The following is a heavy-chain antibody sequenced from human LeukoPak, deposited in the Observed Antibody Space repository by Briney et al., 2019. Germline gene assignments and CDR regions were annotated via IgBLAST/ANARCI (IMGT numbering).Heavy chain of an antibody. V-gene: IGHV5-51*01. CDR1: GYSFATYW. D-gene: IGHD2-15*01. CDR2: IYPDDSDT. CDR3: ARALGQCGGGSCYSYYHYYGMDV. J-gene: IGHJ6*02. Sequence: PGESLKISCKGSGYSFATYWIGWVRQRPGKGLEWMGIIYPDDSDTRYSPSFQGQVTISVDKSISIAYLQWSSLKDSDTAMYYCARALGQCGGGSCYSYYHYYGMDVWGQGTTVTVSS.